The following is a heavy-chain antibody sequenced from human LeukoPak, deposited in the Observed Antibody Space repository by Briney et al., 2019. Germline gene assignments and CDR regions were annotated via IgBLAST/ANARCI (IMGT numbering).Heavy chain of an antibody. J-gene: IGHJ4*02. Sequence: PGGSHRLSCAASGFTFSTYAMHWVRQAPGKGLEWVAVVSYDGSSAYYADSVKGRFTISRDNAKNSLYLQMNSLRAEDTAVYYCARDYDGSGYFGYWGQGTLVTVSS. CDR2: VSYDGSSA. D-gene: IGHD3-22*01. V-gene: IGHV3-30-3*01. CDR3: ARDYDGSGYFGY. CDR1: GFTFSTYA.